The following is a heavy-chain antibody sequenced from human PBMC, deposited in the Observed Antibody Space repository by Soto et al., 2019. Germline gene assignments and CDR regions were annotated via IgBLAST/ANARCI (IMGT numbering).Heavy chain of an antibody. V-gene: IGHV1-69-2*01. J-gene: IGHJ3*02. CDR3: ATPSDYGDYVASWAFDI. Sequence: EVQLVQSGAEVKKPGATVKISCKVSGYTFTDYYMHWVQQAPGKGLEWMGLVDPEDGETIYAEKFQGRVTITADTSTDTAYMELSSLRSEDTAVYYCATPSDYGDYVASWAFDIWGQGTMVTVSS. CDR1: GYTFTDYY. CDR2: VDPEDGET. D-gene: IGHD4-17*01.